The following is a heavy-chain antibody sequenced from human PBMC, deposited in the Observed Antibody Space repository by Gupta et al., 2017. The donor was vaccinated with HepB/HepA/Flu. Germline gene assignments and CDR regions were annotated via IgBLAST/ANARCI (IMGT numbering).Heavy chain of an antibody. Sequence: EVQLLVSGGGLVQPGGSLRLSCAASGFTFISSAMSWVRQAPGKGLEWVSAISGSGGSTYYADSVKGRFIISRDNSKNTLYLQMNSLRAEDTAVYYCVYLTLSPTTVTTGDAFDIWGQGTMVTVSS. CDR2: ISGSGGST. J-gene: IGHJ3*02. V-gene: IGHV3-23*01. D-gene: IGHD4-17*01. CDR1: GFTFISSA. CDR3: VYLTLSPTTVTTGDAFDI.